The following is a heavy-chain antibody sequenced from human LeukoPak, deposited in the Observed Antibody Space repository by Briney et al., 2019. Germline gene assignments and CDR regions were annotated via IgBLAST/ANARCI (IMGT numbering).Heavy chain of an antibody. CDR2: IYSGGST. V-gene: IGHV3-66*01. CDR1: GFTVSNNY. CDR3: ARANSGGGNLPFDY. D-gene: IGHD4-23*01. Sequence: GGSLRFSCAASGFTVSNNYMSWVHQAPGKVLEWVSVIYSGGSTYYADSVKGRFTISRDNSKNTLYLQMNSLRAEDTAVYYCARANSGGGNLPFDYWGQGTLVTVSS. J-gene: IGHJ4*02.